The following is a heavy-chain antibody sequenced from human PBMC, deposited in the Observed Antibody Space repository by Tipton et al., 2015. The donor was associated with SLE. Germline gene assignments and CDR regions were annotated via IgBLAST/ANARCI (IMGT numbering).Heavy chain of an antibody. CDR1: ADSFTHYH. CDR2: VYFDGST. J-gene: IGHJ4*02. Sequence: LRLSCTVAADSFTHYHWSWIRQPPGKGLEWIGYVYFDGSTNYNPSLKSRVSVSMDTSQNQFSLTLTSMTAAETAVYYCAKRSNASPLDSWGLGILVTVSS. CDR3: AKRSNASPLDS. V-gene: IGHV4-59*12. D-gene: IGHD2-2*01.